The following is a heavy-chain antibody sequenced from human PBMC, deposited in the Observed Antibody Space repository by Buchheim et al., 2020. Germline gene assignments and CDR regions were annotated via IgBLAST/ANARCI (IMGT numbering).Heavy chain of an antibody. CDR2: INHSGST. J-gene: IGHJ4*02. CDR3: ASTRYSSSWYIDY. V-gene: IGHV4-34*01. Sequence: QVQLQQWGAGLLKPSETLSLTCAVYGGSFSGYYWSWIRQPPGKGLEWIGEINHSGSTNYNPSLKSRVTISVDTSKNQFSLKLSSVTAADTAVYYCASTRYSSSWYIDYWGQGTL. D-gene: IGHD6-13*01. CDR1: GGSFSGYY.